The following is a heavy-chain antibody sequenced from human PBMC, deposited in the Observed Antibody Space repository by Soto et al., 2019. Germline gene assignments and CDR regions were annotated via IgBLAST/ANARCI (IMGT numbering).Heavy chain of an antibody. CDR2: IYYSGST. D-gene: IGHD3-3*01. CDR1: GGSISSGDYY. CDR3: ARALFWSGYYFDY. Sequence: SETLSLTCTVSGGSISSGDYYWSWIRQPPGKGLEWIGYIYYSGSTYYNPSLKSRVTISVDTSKNQFSLKLSSVTAADTAVYYCARALFWSGYYFDYWGQGTLVTVSS. V-gene: IGHV4-30-4*01. J-gene: IGHJ4*02.